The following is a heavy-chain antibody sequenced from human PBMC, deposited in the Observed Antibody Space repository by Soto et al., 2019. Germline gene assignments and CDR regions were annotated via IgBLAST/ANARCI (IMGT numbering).Heavy chain of an antibody. J-gene: IGHJ5*02. Sequence: GASVKVSCKVSGYTLTELSMHGVRQAPGKGLEWMGGFDPEDGETIYAQKFQGRVTMTEDTSTDTAYMELSSLRSEDTAVYYCATTTPVGVVIQSANWFDPWGQGTLVTVSS. V-gene: IGHV1-24*01. CDR2: FDPEDGET. D-gene: IGHD3-3*01. CDR3: ATTTPVGVVIQSANWFDP. CDR1: GYTLTELS.